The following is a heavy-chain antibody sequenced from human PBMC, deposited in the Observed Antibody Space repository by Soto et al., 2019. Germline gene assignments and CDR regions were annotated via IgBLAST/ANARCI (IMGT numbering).Heavy chain of an antibody. Sequence: QVQLQESGPGLVKPSGTLSLTCAVSGGSISSSNWWSWVRQPPGKGLEWIGEIYHSGSTNYNPSLKGRVTISVDKSKNQFSLKRSAGTAADTAVYYCASVRGGYYYAMDVWGQGTTVTVSS. CDR3: ASVRGGYYYAMDV. V-gene: IGHV4-4*02. D-gene: IGHD3-10*02. CDR1: GGSISSSNW. J-gene: IGHJ6*02. CDR2: IYHSGST.